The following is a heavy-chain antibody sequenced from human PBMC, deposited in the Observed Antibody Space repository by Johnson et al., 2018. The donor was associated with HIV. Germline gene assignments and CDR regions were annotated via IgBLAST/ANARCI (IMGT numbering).Heavy chain of an antibody. V-gene: IGHV3-66*01. D-gene: IGHD6-19*01. J-gene: IGHJ3*02. CDR2: ISSGGST. CDR1: GFTVSSNY. Sequence: VQLVESGGGLVQPGGSLRLSCAASGFTVSSNYMSWVRQAPGKGLEWVSVISSGGSTSYADSVQGRFTISRDNSKNTLYLQMNSLRAEDTAVYYCARYSSGWYGAFDIWGQGTMVTVSS. CDR3: ARYSSGWYGAFDI.